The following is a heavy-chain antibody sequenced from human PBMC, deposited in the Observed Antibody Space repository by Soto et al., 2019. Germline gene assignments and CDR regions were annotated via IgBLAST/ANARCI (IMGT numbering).Heavy chain of an antibody. CDR1: GGSFSGYY. CDR3: ARDLSTDSSGYYPFDY. Sequence: SETLSLTCAGYGGSFSGYYWSWIRQPPGKGLEWIGEINHSGSTNYNPSLKSRVTISVDTSKNQFSLKLSSVTAADTAVYYCARDLSTDSSGYYPFDYWGQGTLVTVSS. CDR2: INHSGST. D-gene: IGHD3-22*01. J-gene: IGHJ4*02. V-gene: IGHV4-34*01.